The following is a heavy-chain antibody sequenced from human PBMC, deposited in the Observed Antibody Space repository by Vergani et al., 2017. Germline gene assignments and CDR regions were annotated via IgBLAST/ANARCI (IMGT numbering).Heavy chain of an antibody. Sequence: QVQLQESGPGLVKPSETLSLTCTVSGGSISSSSYYWGWIRQPPGKGLEWIGYIYYSGSTNYNPSLKSRVTISVDTSKNQFSLKLSSVTAADTAVYYCARDSGYSYGYGKYNWFDPWGQGTLVTVSS. D-gene: IGHD5-18*01. CDR2: IYYSGST. J-gene: IGHJ5*02. V-gene: IGHV4-61*05. CDR1: GGSISSSSYY. CDR3: ARDSGYSYGYGKYNWFDP.